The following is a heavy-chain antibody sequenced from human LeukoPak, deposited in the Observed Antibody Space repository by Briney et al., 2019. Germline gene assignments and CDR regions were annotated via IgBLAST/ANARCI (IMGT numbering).Heavy chain of an antibody. CDR1: GFTFSGFA. J-gene: IGHJ4*02. V-gene: IGHV3-23*01. D-gene: IGHD2-15*01. Sequence: PGGSLRLSCAASGFTFSGFAMIWVRQAPGKGLQWVSSISAGSTKKYYADSVRGGFTISRDNSKNSLYLQMNSMRDEDTAIYYCAKGKAVVGAAGPDYWGQGTLVTVSS. CDR2: ISAGSTKK. CDR3: AKGKAVVGAAGPDY.